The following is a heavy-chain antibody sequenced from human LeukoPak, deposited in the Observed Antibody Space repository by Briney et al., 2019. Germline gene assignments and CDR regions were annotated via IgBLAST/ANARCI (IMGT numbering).Heavy chain of an antibody. CDR2: TAYEGGEK. J-gene: IGHJ4*02. Sequence: GGSLRLSCAASGSTFSGHLLHWVRQAPGKGLEWVAGTAYEGGEKYYADSVSGRFTISRDNSDNTVYLQMNGLRLEDTAVYFCAREGDRHLTFDYWGRGSLVTVSS. CDR1: GSTFSGHL. V-gene: IGHV3-30*01. CDR3: AREGDRHLTFDY. D-gene: IGHD3-16*01.